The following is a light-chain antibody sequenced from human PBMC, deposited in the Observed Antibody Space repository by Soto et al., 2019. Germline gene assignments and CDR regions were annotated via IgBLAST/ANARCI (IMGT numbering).Light chain of an antibody. CDR2: EGT. J-gene: IGLJ3*02. V-gene: IGLV2-23*01. Sequence: QSALTQPVSVSGSPGQSITISCTGTSSDVGSYNLVSWYQQHPGKAPKLMIYEGTKRPSGVSNRFSGSKSGNTASLTISGLQADDEADYHCCSYAGSSTWVFGGGTKLTVL. CDR1: SSDVGSYNL. CDR3: CSYAGSSTWV.